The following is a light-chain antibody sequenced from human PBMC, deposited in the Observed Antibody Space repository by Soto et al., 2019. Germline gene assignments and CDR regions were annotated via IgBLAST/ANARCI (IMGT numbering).Light chain of an antibody. CDR2: GAS. CDR1: QSVSSN. CDR3: QQYNNWPPNT. V-gene: IGKV3-15*01. Sequence: EIVMTQSPATLSVSPGERATLSCRASQSVSSNLAWYQKKPGQAPRLLIYGASTRATGIPARFSGSGSGTEFTLTISSLQSEDFAVYYCQQYNNWPPNTFGGGTKVEIK. J-gene: IGKJ4*01.